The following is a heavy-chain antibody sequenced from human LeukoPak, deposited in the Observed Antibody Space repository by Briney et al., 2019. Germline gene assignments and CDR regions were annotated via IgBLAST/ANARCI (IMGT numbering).Heavy chain of an antibody. CDR1: GFTFSSYA. D-gene: IGHD2-15*01. CDR3: ARGGCSGGSCYYYYGMDV. Sequence: GGSLRLSCAASGFTFSSYAMSWVRQAPGKGLEWVSAISGSGGSTYYADSVKGRFTISRDNSKNTLYLQMNSLRAEDTAVYYCARGGCSGGSCYYYYGMDVWGQGTTATVSS. V-gene: IGHV3-23*01. J-gene: IGHJ6*02. CDR2: ISGSGGST.